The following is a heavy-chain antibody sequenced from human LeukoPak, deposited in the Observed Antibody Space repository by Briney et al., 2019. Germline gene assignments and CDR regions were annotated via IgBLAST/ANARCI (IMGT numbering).Heavy chain of an antibody. CDR1: GFTFSSYW. Sequence: GGSLRLSCAASGFTFSSYWMHWVRQAPGKGLVWVSRINSDGSSTSYADSVKGRFTISRDNPKNTLNLQMNSLRAEDTAVYYCAKESPHFDYWGQGTLVTVSS. J-gene: IGHJ4*02. CDR3: AKESPHFDY. V-gene: IGHV3-74*01. CDR2: INSDGSST.